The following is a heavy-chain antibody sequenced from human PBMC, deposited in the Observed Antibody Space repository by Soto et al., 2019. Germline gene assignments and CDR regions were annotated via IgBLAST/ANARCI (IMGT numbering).Heavy chain of an antibody. CDR1: GFTFSSYA. D-gene: IGHD3-22*01. J-gene: IGHJ6*02. Sequence: GGSLRLSCAASGFTFSSYAMSWVRQAPGKGLEWVSAISGSGGSTHYADSVEGRFTISRDNSKNTLYLQMNSLRAEDPAVYYCSKSVPRSGYYLHYYYYGMDVWGQGTQVIVSS. V-gene: IGHV3-23*01. CDR2: ISGSGGST. CDR3: SKSVPRSGYYLHYYYYGMDV.